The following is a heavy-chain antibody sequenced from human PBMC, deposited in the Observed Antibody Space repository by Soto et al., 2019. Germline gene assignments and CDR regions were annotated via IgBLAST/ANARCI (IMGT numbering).Heavy chain of an antibody. V-gene: IGHV3-11*01. Sequence: QVQLVESGGGLVKPGGSLRLSCAASGFTFTDYYMSWIRQAPGRGLEWVSYISGSGSTIYYAESVKGRFTISRDNAKKSLDLQMDSLRAEDTDVYYCARDRGAQTNGFTGVDYWGQGARVTVSS. CDR3: ARDRGAQTNGFTGVDY. D-gene: IGHD2-8*02. CDR1: GFTFTDYY. CDR2: ISGSGSTI. J-gene: IGHJ4*02.